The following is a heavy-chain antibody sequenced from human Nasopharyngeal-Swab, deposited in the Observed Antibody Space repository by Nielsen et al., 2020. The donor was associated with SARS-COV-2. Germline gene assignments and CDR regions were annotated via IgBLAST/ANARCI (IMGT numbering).Heavy chain of an antibody. CDR2: ISSSSSTI. CDR1: GFTFSSYS. CDR3: ARGETAMAKYYYYGMDV. D-gene: IGHD5-18*01. J-gene: IGHJ6*02. V-gene: IGHV3-48*01. Sequence: GGSLRLSCAASGFTFSSYSMNWVRQAPGKGLEWVSYISSSSSTIYYADSVKGRFTISRDNAKNSLYLQMNSLRGEDTAVYYCARGETAMAKYYYYGMDVWGQGTTVTVSS.